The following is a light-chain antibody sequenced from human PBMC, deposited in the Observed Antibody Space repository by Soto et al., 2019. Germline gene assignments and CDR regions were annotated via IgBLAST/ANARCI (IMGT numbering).Light chain of an antibody. V-gene: IGKV1-5*01. J-gene: IGKJ3*01. CDR3: QQYNDYST. Sequence: DIKMTQSPSTLSGNVGDRVTITCRASESISRWLAWFQQKPGKAPNLLIYDASILQSGVPSRFSGSGSGTDFTLTISSLQPEEFVTYYCQQYNDYSTFGHGSKVDIK. CDR2: DAS. CDR1: ESISRW.